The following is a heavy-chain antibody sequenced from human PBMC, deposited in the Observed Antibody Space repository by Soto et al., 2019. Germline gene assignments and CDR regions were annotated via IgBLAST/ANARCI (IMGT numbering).Heavy chain of an antibody. CDR2: INPSTGDT. CDR1: GYNLITHY. V-gene: IGHV1-46*01. J-gene: IGHJ4*02. D-gene: IGHD3-3*01. CDR3: ARDFGELSTTWVGYLEF. Sequence: ASVNVSCKASGYNLITHYMHWVRQAPGQGPEWMGVINPSTGDTSYAQKFQGRVTMARDTYTSTVYMELSNLRYDDTAVYFCARDFGELSTTWVGYLEFWGQGTPATVSS.